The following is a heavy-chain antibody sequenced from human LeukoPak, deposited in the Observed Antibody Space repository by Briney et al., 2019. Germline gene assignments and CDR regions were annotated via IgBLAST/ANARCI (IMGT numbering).Heavy chain of an antibody. CDR1: GFTFSSYW. CDR3: ARATASNWFDP. D-gene: IGHD5-18*01. J-gene: IGHJ5*02. CDR2: IKEDGSEK. Sequence: GGSLRLSCAASGFTFSSYWMSWVRQAPGKGLEWVTNIKEDGSEKYYVDSVKGRFTISRDNAKNSLYLQMNSLRAEDTAIYYCARATASNWFDPWGQGTLVTVSS. V-gene: IGHV3-7*01.